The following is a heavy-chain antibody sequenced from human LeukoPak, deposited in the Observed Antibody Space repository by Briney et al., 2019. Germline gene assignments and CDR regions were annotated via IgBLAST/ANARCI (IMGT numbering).Heavy chain of an antibody. CDR2: ISAYNGNT. J-gene: IGHJ5*02. D-gene: IGHD3-10*01. CDR1: GYTFTSYG. CDR3: ARSYYYGSGSYYNRGENWFDP. V-gene: IGHV1-18*01. Sequence: VASVKVSCKASGYTFTSYGISWVRQAPGQGLEWMGWISAYNGNTNYAQKLQGRVTMTTDTSTSTAYMELRSLRSDDTAVYYCARSYYYGSGSYYNRGENWFDPWGQGTLVTVSS.